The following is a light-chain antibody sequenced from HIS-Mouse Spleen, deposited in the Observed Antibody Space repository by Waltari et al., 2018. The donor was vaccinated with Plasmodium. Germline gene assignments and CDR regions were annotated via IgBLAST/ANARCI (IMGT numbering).Light chain of an antibody. V-gene: IGKV3-15*01. J-gene: IGKJ3*01. CDR2: GAS. Sequence: EIVMTQSPATLSVSPGERATLSCRARQSVSSNLAWYQQKPGQAPRLLIYGASTRATGIPARFSGSGSGTEVTLTISSLQSEDFAVYYCQQYNNWSFTFGPGTKVDIK. CDR3: QQYNNWSFT. CDR1: QSVSSN.